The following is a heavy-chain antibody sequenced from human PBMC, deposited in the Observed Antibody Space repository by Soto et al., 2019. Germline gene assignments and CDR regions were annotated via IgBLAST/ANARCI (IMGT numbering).Heavy chain of an antibody. CDR1: GGSFSGYY. J-gene: IGHJ6*02. V-gene: IGHV4-34*01. CDR2: INHSGST. Sequence: SETLSLTCAVYGGSFSGYYWSWIRQPPGKGLEWIGEINHSGSTNYNPSLKSRVTISVDTSKNQFSLKLSSVTAADTAVYYCARDWSIFGLYGMDVWGQGTTVTVSS. CDR3: ARDWSIFGLYGMDV. D-gene: IGHD3-3*01.